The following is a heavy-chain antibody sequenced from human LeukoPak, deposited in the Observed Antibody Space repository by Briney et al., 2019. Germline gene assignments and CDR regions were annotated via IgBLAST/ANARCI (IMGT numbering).Heavy chain of an antibody. CDR3: ARVARSGSWASFDY. V-gene: IGHV4-4*07. Sequence: SETLSLTCTVSGGSISSYYWSWIRQPAGKGLEWIGRIYTSGSTNYNPSLKSRATMSVDTSKNQFSLKLSSVTAADTAVYYCARVARSGSWASFDYWGQGTLVTVSS. D-gene: IGHD1-26*01. CDR2: IYTSGST. CDR1: GGSISSYY. J-gene: IGHJ4*02.